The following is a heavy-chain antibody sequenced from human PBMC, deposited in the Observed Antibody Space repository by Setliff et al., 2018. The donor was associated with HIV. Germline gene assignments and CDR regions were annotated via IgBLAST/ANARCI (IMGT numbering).Heavy chain of an antibody. D-gene: IGHD3-10*01. CDR3: ARAKSLVRGVNYFDY. J-gene: IGHJ4*02. CDR2: IYYSGST. V-gene: IGHV4-31*03. CDR1: GGSISSGGYY. Sequence: LSLTCTVSGGSISSGGYYWSWIRQHPGKGLEWIGFIYYSGSTYHNPSLKSRVTISVDTSKNQFSLKLNSVTAADTAAYYCARAKSLVRGVNYFDYWGQGTLVTVSS.